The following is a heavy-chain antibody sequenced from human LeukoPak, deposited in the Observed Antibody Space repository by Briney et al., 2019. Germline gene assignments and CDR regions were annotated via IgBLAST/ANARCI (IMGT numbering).Heavy chain of an antibody. J-gene: IGHJ4*02. CDR1: GYTFTGYY. CDR3: ASDGGGYCSSTSCYNNFDY. V-gene: IGHV1-2*02. Sequence: ASVKVSCKAFGYTFTGYYMHWVRQAPGQGLEWMGWINPNSGGTNYAQKFQGRVTMTRDTSISTAYMELSRLRSDDTAVYYCASDGGGYCSSTSCYNNFDYWGQGTLVTVSS. D-gene: IGHD2-2*02. CDR2: INPNSGGT.